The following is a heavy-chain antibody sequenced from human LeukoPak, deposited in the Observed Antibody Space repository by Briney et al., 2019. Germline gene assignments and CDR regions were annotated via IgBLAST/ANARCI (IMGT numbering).Heavy chain of an antibody. CDR2: ISGSGSNA. J-gene: IGHJ4*02. CDR1: GFTFNTYA. D-gene: IGHD5-24*01. Sequence: GGSLRLSCAASGFTFNTYAMTWVRQAPGMGLEWVSGISGSGSNAYYAGSVKGRFPISRDNSKNTLYLQMNSLRVEDTALYYCAKDLQRWIQLPDYWGQGTLVTVSS. V-gene: IGHV3-23*01. CDR3: AKDLQRWIQLPDY.